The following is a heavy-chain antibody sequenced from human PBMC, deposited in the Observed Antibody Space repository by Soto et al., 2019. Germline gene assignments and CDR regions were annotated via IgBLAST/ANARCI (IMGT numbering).Heavy chain of an antibody. CDR3: AKRRGAGGHFAY. J-gene: IGHJ4*02. CDR1: GFTFSSYA. CDR2: VSIGGST. D-gene: IGHD2-15*01. V-gene: IGHV3-23*01. Sequence: DVQLLESGGGLVQPEGSLRLSCAASGFTFSSYAMGWVRQGPGKGLEWVAVVSIGGSTHYADSVRGRFTISRDNSKNTLSLQMNSLTAEDPAVYFCAKRRGAGGHFAYWGQGALVTVSS.